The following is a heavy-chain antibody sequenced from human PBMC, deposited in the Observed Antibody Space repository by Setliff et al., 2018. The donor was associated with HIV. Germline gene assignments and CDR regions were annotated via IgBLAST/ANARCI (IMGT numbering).Heavy chain of an antibody. CDR2: VSAYNGRT. D-gene: IGHD2-21*02. CDR3: AREKETCSGDTCWKNAFDI. V-gene: IGHV1-18*01. CDR1: GDIFTKYG. Sequence: ASVKVSCKVSGDIFTKYGFSWVRQAPGQGPEWMGWVSAYNGRTDYAENFQGRLTMTIDTPTTTVYMELRSLGSDDTAVYYCAREKETCSGDTCWKNAFDIWGQGTMVTVSS. J-gene: IGHJ3*02.